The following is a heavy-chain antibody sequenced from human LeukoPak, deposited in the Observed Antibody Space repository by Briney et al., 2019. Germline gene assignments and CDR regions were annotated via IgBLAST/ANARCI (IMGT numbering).Heavy chain of an antibody. Sequence: SETLSLTCAVYGGSFSGYYWSWIRQPPGKGLEYIGEITHSGSPNNNPSLKSRVSISFDTSKNQFSLKLTSVTAADTAVYYCGSRRTAMFGVIKGPIDYWGQGTLVTVSS. CDR1: GGSFSGYY. CDR2: ITHSGSP. D-gene: IGHD3-3*01. J-gene: IGHJ4*02. CDR3: GSRRTAMFGVIKGPIDY. V-gene: IGHV4-34*01.